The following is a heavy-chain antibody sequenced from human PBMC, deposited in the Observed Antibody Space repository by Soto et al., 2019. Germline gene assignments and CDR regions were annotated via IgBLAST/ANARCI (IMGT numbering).Heavy chain of an antibody. Sequence: SDTLSLTCAVDGGSFSGYYWSWIRQPPGRGLEWIGELTHTGSPNYKPSLQSRVTISVDTSKNQFSLKLSSVTAADTAVYYCARGFTMVRGVISGWFDPWGQGTLVTVS. J-gene: IGHJ5*02. CDR2: LTHTGSP. D-gene: IGHD3-10*01. CDR3: ARGFTMVRGVISGWFDP. CDR1: GGSFSGYY. V-gene: IGHV4-34*01.